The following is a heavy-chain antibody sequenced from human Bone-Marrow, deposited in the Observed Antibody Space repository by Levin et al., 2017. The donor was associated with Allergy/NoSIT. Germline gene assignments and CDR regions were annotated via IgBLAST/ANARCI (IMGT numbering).Heavy chain of an antibody. D-gene: IGHD4-23*01. CDR1: GFTFSSYG. V-gene: IGHV3-33*01. CDR2: IWYDGSNK. CDR3: ARLDRWYRYYYYGMDV. J-gene: IGHJ6*02. Sequence: GGSLRLSCAASGFTFSSYGMHWVRQAPGKGLEWVAVIWYDGSNKYYADSVKGRFTISRDNSKNTLYLQMNSLRAEDTAVYYCARLDRWYRYYYYGMDVWGQGTTVTVSS.